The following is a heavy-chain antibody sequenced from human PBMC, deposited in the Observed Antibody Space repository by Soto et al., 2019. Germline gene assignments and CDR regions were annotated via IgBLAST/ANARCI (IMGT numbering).Heavy chain of an antibody. V-gene: IGHV3-15*01. CDR2: IKSKTDGGTT. CDR1: GFTFSNAW. Sequence: GGSLRLSCAASGFTFSNAWMSWVRQAPGKGLEWVGRIKSKTDGGTTDYAAPVKGRFTISRDDSKNTLYLQMNSLKTEDTAEYYCATFLNDSSMWDAFDIWGQGTMVTVSS. D-gene: IGHD4-4*01. CDR3: ATFLNDSSMWDAFDI. J-gene: IGHJ3*02.